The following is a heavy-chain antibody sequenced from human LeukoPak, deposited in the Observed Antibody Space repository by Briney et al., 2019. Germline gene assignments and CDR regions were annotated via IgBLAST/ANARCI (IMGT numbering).Heavy chain of an antibody. Sequence: GGSLRLYCAASGRTFSSYSMNWVRQAPGKGLEWVSYISSSSSTIYYADSVKGRFTISRDNAKNSLYLQMNSLRAEDTAVYYCARVFYGDYEEYFDYWGQGTLVTVSS. CDR1: GRTFSSYS. J-gene: IGHJ4*02. CDR3: ARVFYGDYEEYFDY. V-gene: IGHV3-48*01. CDR2: ISSSSSTI. D-gene: IGHD4-17*01.